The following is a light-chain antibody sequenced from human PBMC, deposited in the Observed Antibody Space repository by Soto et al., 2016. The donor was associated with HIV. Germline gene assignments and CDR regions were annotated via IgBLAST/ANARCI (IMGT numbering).Light chain of an antibody. CDR2: QDK. CDR3: QAWDSHTAV. CDR1: NLGEKY. J-gene: IGLJ2*01. V-gene: IGLV3-1*01. Sequence: SFELTQPPSVSVSPGQTATITCSGDNLGEKYTSWFQQKSGQSPVLVIFQDKKRPSGIPDRFSGANSGNTATLTIAGTQALDEADYYCQAWDSHTAVFGGGTKLTVL.